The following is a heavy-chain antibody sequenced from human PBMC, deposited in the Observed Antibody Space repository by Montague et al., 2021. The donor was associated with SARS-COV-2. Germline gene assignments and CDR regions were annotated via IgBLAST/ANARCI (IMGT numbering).Heavy chain of an antibody. Sequence: SETLSLTCTVSGGSISSPDYYWGWIRQSPGKGLEWIGSISYAGRTYYNPSLRSRVTLSRDTSKNQFSLKLQSVTPAGTAVCYCARGQVTISGVLIFIPAAGHLDGWGQGTSVTVSS. CDR2: ISYAGRT. V-gene: IGHV4-39*07. CDR3: ARGQVTISGVLIFIPAAGHLDG. CDR1: GGSISSPDYY. D-gene: IGHD3-3*01. J-gene: IGHJ3*01.